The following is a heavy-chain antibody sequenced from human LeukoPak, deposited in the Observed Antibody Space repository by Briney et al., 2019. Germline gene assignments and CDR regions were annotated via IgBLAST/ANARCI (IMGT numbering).Heavy chain of an antibody. CDR3: ARVAAAGKEVYYFDY. CDR2: IWYDGSNK. J-gene: IGHJ4*02. D-gene: IGHD6-13*01. V-gene: IGHV3-33*01. Sequence: GGSLRLSCAASGFTFSSYGMHWVRQAPGKGLQWVAVIWYDGSNKYYADSVKGRFTISRDNSKNTLYLQMNSLRAEDTAVYYCARVAAAGKEVYYFDYWGQGTLVTVSS. CDR1: GFTFSSYG.